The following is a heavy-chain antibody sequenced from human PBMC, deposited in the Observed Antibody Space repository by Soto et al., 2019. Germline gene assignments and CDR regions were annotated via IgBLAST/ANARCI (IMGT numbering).Heavy chain of an antibody. CDR1: GGSISSGGYY. J-gene: IGHJ3*02. D-gene: IGHD6-13*01. CDR2: IYYSGST. V-gene: IGHV4-31*03. CDR3: ARDTLGLTAAFNI. Sequence: SLTCTVSGGSISSGGYYWSWIRQHPGKGLEWIGYIYYSGSTYYNPSLKSRVTISVDTSKNQFSLKLSSVTAADTAVYYCARDTLGLTAAFNIWGQGTMVTVSS.